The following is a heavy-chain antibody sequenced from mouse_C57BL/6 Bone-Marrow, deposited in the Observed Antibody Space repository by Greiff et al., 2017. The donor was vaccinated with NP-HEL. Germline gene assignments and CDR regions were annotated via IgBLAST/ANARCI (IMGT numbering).Heavy chain of an antibody. V-gene: IGHV1-82*01. CDR1: GYAFSSSW. Sequence: VQLQESGPELVKPGASVKISCKASGYAFSSSWMNWVKQRPGKGLEWIGRIYPGDGDTNYNGKFKGKATLTADKSSSTAYMQLSSLTSEDSAVYFCARKTTVVGDAMDYWGQGTSVTVSS. J-gene: IGHJ4*01. D-gene: IGHD1-1*01. CDR3: ARKTTVVGDAMDY. CDR2: IYPGDGDT.